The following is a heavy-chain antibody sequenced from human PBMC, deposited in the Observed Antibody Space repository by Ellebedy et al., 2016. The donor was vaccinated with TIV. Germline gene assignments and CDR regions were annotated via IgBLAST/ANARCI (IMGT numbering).Heavy chain of an antibody. V-gene: IGHV4-59*01. Sequence: SETLSLXXAVSGGSISSYYWSWIRQPPGKGLEWIGYIYYSGSTNYNPSLKSRVTISVDTSKNQFSLKLSSVTAADTAVYYCAREGVSITMVRGVPGNGRTRSFDYWGQGTLVTVSS. J-gene: IGHJ4*02. CDR1: GGSISSYY. CDR3: AREGVSITMVRGVPGNGRTRSFDY. CDR2: IYYSGST. D-gene: IGHD3-10*01.